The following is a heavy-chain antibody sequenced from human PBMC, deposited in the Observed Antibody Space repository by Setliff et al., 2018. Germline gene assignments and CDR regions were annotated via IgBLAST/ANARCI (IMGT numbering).Heavy chain of an antibody. CDR1: GFAFNRHG. Sequence: LRLSCAASGFAFNRHGMNWVRQVPGKGLEWVSTINWDGRTTGYTDSVKGRFTISRDNAKNSLYLQMNSLRAEDTAVYYCARPSLWFGEFSNWFDPWGQGTLVTVSS. CDR3: ARPSLWFGEFSNWFDP. V-gene: IGHV3-20*04. CDR2: INWDGRTT. J-gene: IGHJ5*02. D-gene: IGHD3-10*01.